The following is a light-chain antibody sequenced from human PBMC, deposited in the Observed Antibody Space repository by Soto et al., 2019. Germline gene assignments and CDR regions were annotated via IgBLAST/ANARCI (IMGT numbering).Light chain of an antibody. Sequence: QSVLTQPASVSGSPGQSITISCTGTSSDVGGYNYVSWYQQHPGKAPKLMIYEVSNRPSGVSNRFSGSKSGNTASLTISGLQAEDEADYYCSSYTSSSHLVFGGGTKVTVL. CDR2: EVS. V-gene: IGLV2-14*01. J-gene: IGLJ2*01. CDR1: SSDVGGYNY. CDR3: SSYTSSSHLV.